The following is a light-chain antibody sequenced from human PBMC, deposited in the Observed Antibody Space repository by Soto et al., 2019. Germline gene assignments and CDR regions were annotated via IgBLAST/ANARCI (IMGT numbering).Light chain of an antibody. V-gene: IGKV3-20*01. CDR2: GAS. J-gene: IGKJ4*01. Sequence: EIVLTQSPGTLSLSPGERATLSCRASQSVSSSYLAWYQQKPGQAPRLLIYGASSRATGIPDRFSGSGSGTDFALTISRLEPDDCAVYYCQQYGSSPSLTFGGGTKVEIK. CDR1: QSVSSSY. CDR3: QQYGSSPSLT.